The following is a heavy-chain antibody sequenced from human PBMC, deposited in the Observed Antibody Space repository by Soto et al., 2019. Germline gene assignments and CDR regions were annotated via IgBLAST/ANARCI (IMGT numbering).Heavy chain of an antibody. J-gene: IGHJ6*01. CDR1: GGTFSSYA. V-gene: IGHV1-69*13. D-gene: IGHD6-13*01. CDR3: AKSRYSSSWGPYYYYYGMDV. Sequence: SVKVSCKASGGTFSSYAISWVRQAPGQGLEWMGGIIPIFGTANYAQKFQGRVTITADESTSTAYMELSSLRSEDTAVYYCAKSRYSSSWGPYYYYYGMDVWGQVTTVTVAS. CDR2: IIPIFGTA.